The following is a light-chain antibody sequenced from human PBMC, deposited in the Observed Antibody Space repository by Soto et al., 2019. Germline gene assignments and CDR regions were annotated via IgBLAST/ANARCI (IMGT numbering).Light chain of an antibody. CDR2: DAS. J-gene: IGKJ2*01. CDR1: QSVSSS. V-gene: IGKV3-11*01. CDR3: QQRGNWPRT. Sequence: IVLTQSPATLSLSPGERATLSCRASQSVSSSLAWYQQKPGRAPRLLIYDASNRATGIPARFSGSGSGTDFTLSISSLEPEDCAVYYCQQRGNWPRTFGQGTKLEIK.